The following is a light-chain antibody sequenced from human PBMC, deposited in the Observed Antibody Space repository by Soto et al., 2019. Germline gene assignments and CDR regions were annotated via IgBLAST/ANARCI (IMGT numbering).Light chain of an antibody. V-gene: IGKV1-39*01. CDR2: AAS. Sequence: DIQMTQSPSSLSASVGDTVTITCRASQSISLFLNWYQQKPGKAPKLLIYAASSLQSGVPSRFTGNGSGTDFTLTIRSLQPEDFATYYCHQTDSIPETFGQGTKVEIK. CDR3: HQTDSIPET. CDR1: QSISLF. J-gene: IGKJ1*01.